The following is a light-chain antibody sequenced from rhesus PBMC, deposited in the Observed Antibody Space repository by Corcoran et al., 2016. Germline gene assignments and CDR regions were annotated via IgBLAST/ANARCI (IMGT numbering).Light chain of an antibody. CDR2: EVS. J-gene: IGLJ1*01. CDR3: SSYAGSNTLI. Sequence: QAALTQPPSVSGSPGQSVTISCPGTSNDVGGYDYVSWYQQHPGTAPKLMIYEVSKRPSGVSDRFSGSKSGNTASLTISGLQAEDEADYYCSSYAGSNTLIFGAGTRLTVL. CDR1: SNDVGGYDY. V-gene: IGLV2-23*01.